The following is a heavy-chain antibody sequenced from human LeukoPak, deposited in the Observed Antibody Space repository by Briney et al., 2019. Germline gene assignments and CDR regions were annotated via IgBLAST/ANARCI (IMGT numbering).Heavy chain of an antibody. CDR1: GFTSTTDA. J-gene: IGHJ5*02. D-gene: IGHD6-13*01. CDR3: AGYSRPFDP. CDR2: ISGSGSST. V-gene: IGHV3-23*01. Sequence: GGSLRLSCAPSGFTSTTDAMSWGRQAPGTGLEWVSAISGSGSSTYYAASVTGRFTISRDNSNNTPYLQINSLRAETTAVYCCAGYSRPFDPWGQGTMVTVSS.